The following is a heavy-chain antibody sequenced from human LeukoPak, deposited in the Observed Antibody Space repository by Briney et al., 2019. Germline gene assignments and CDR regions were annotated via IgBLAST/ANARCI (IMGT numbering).Heavy chain of an antibody. Sequence: GGSLRLSCTVSGFSISGRDMTRGRQAPGKGLEWVSSIGSGGKMFYTDSVKGRFTVSRDTSKNTLYLQMNSLRAEDTAVYYCAKDHGYYYGSGSSFDIWGQGTMVTVSS. CDR2: IGSGGKM. D-gene: IGHD3-10*01. V-gene: IGHV3-23*01. CDR3: AKDHGYYYGSGSSFDI. J-gene: IGHJ3*02. CDR1: GFSISGRD.